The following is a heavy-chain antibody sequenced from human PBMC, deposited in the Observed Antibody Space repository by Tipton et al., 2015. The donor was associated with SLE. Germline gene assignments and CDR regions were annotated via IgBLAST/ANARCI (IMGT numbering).Heavy chain of an antibody. CDR1: GGSISSSSYY. Sequence: GLVKPSETLSLTCTVSGGSISSSSYYWGWIRQPPGKGLEWIGSIYYSGSTYYNPSLKSRVTISVDTSKNQFSLKLSSVTAADTAVYYCAREVGSYGPLDYWGQGTLVTVSS. CDR2: IYYSGST. CDR3: AREVGSYGPLDY. V-gene: IGHV4-39*01. D-gene: IGHD5-18*01. J-gene: IGHJ4*02.